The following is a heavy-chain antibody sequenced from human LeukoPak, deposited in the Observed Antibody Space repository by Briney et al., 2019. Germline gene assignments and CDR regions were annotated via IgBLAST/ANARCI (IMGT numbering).Heavy chain of an antibody. J-gene: IGHJ5*02. Sequence: GASVKVSCKASGYKFTFNGISWVRQAPGQGLEWMGWISGYNGNTKYAQKLQGRVTMTTDTSTSTAYMELRSLRSDDTAVYYCARTYRFLEWGGFDPWGQGTLVTVSS. D-gene: IGHD3-3*01. CDR2: ISGYNGNT. CDR1: GYKFTFNG. V-gene: IGHV1-18*01. CDR3: ARTYRFLEWGGFDP.